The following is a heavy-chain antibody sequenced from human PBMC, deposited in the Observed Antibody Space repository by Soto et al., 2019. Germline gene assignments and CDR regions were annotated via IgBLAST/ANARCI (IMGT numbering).Heavy chain of an antibody. V-gene: IGHV4-4*02. CDR1: GGSISSDNW. CDR2: IYHSGGT. Sequence: QVQLQESGPGLVNPSGTLSLTCAVSGGSISSDNWWSWVRQPPGKGLEWIGEIYHSGGTHYNPSLKSRVTISVDKSKNLISLELRSVTAADTAVYFCARHGGFSFDSWGQGTLVTVSS. J-gene: IGHJ4*02. CDR3: ARHGGFSFDS. D-gene: IGHD3-3*01.